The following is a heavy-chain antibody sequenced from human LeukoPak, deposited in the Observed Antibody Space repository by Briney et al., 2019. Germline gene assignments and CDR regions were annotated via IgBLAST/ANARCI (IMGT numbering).Heavy chain of an antibody. D-gene: IGHD3/OR15-3a*01. CDR3: ARGIEDSRAQPVSQWFDP. V-gene: IGHV3-21*01. J-gene: IGHJ5*02. Sequence: NAGGSLTLSCAPSGFTFSSYSMNWVRQAPGKGLEWVSYISRSSSYINYADSVKGRFTISRDNSKNSMYLQMNSLRAEDTAVYYCARGIEDSRAQPVSQWFDPWGQGTLVTVSS. CDR2: ISRSSSYI. CDR1: GFTFSSYS.